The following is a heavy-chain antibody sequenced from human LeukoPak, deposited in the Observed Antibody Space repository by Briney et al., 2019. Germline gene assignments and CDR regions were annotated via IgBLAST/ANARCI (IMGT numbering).Heavy chain of an antibody. D-gene: IGHD1/OR15-1a*01. CDR1: GGSISSYY. J-gene: IGHJ4*02. CDR2: IYYSGST. Sequence: SETLSLTCTVSGGSISSYYWSWIRQPPGKGLEWIEYIYYSGSTNYNPSLKSRVTISVDTSKNQFSLKLTSVTAADTAVYYCAREGTVGNMDYWGQGTLVTVSS. V-gene: IGHV4-59*01. CDR3: AREGTVGNMDY.